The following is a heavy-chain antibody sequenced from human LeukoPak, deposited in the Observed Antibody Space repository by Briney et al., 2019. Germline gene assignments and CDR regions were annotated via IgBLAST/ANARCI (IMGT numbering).Heavy chain of an antibody. CDR2: IYPSDSDT. CDR3: ARGGNSNLNWFDP. CDR1: GYSLTTYW. V-gene: IGHV5-51*01. D-gene: IGHD4-23*01. J-gene: IGHJ5*02. Sequence: GESLKISCKGSGYSLTTYWLGWVRQMPGKGLEWMGIIYPSDSDTKYSPSFQGQVTISADKSISTAYLQWSSLKASDTAMYYCARGGNSNLNWFDPWGQGTLVTVSS.